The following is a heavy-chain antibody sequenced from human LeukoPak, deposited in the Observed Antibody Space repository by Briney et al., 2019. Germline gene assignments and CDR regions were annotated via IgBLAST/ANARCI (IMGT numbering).Heavy chain of an antibody. V-gene: IGHV3-30*02. Sequence: GGSLRLSCAASGFTFSSYGMHWVRQAPGKGLEWVAFIRYDGSNKYYADSVKGRFTISRDNSKNTLYLQMNSLRAEDTAVYYCARDPPLVSSGSFYAAYYFDYWGQGTLVTVSS. CDR1: GFTFSSYG. J-gene: IGHJ4*02. D-gene: IGHD1-26*01. CDR2: IRYDGSNK. CDR3: ARDPPLVSSGSFYAAYYFDY.